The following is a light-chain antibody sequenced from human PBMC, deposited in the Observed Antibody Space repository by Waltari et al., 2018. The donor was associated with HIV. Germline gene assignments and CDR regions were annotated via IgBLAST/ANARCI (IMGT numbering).Light chain of an antibody. V-gene: IGLV2-8*01. CDR2: EVS. J-gene: IGLJ2*01. CDR1: SSDVGGYTY. CDR3: SSYAGSNNLV. Sequence: QSALTQPPSASGSHGQSVTISCPGTSSDVGGYTYVPWYQQHPGKAPKLMIYEVSKRPSGVPDRFSGSKSGNTASLTVSGLQAEDEADYYCSSYAGSNNLVFGGGTKLTVL.